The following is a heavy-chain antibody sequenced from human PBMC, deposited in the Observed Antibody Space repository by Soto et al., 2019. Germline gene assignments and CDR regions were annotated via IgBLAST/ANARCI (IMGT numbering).Heavy chain of an antibody. V-gene: IGHV1-69*02. CDR2: VIPILGIA. J-gene: IGHJ4*02. CDR1: AGTFSSYI. D-gene: IGHD1-26*01. Sequence: QVQLGQSGAEVKKPGSSVKVSFKASAGTFSSYIISWVRQAPGQGLEWMGRVIPILGIANYAQKFQGRVTITADKSTSTAYMELSSLRSEDTAVYYCARFPQTAIVGAAYFDYWGQGTLVTVSS. CDR3: ARFPQTAIVGAAYFDY.